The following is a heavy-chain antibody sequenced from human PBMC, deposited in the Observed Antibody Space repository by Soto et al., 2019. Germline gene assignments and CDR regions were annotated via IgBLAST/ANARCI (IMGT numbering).Heavy chain of an antibody. Sequence: QVQLVQSGAEVKKPGSSVKVSCKASGGSLSNYGISWVRQAPGQGLEWMGGIIPVFGTANYAQKFQGRVTITAEEPTCILXMDVTSLTSEDTAVYYCARGDATKIVVTTYYGMDVWGQGTTVTVSS. CDR1: GGSLSNYG. D-gene: IGHD4-17*01. V-gene: IGHV1-69*12. J-gene: IGHJ6*02. CDR2: IIPVFGTA. CDR3: ARGDATKIVVTTYYGMDV.